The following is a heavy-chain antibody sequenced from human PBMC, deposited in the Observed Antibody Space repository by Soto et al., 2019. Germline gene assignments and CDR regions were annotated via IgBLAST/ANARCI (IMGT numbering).Heavy chain of an antibody. D-gene: IGHD5-12*01. CDR2: INHSGST. J-gene: IGHJ4*02. V-gene: IGHV4-34*01. CDR3: ARIGSGYDSGRAEY. CDR1: GGSFSGYY. Sequence: SETLSLTCAVYGGSFSGYYWSWIRQPPGKGLEWIGEINHSGSTHYNPSLKSRVTISSDTSKKQFSLRVSSVTAADTAVYYCARIGSGYDSGRAEYWGQGALVTVSS.